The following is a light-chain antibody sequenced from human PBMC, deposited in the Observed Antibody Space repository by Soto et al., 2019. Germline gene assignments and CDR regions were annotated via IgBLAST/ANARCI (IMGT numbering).Light chain of an antibody. CDR3: SLYTSENTYV. J-gene: IGLJ1*01. Sequence: QSVLTQPPSVSGSPGQSVTISCTGTSTDFVSYNRVSWYQQPPGTAPKLIIYEASNRPSGVPDRFSGSKSGNTASLTISGLQAADEADYYCSLYTSENTYVFGTGTQVTVL. V-gene: IGLV2-18*01. CDR2: EAS. CDR1: STDFVSYNR.